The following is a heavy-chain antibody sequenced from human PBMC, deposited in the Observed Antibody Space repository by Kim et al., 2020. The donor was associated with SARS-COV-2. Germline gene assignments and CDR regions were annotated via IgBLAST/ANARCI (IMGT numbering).Heavy chain of an antibody. J-gene: IGHJ6*01. CDR2: ISSSSSYI. CDR3: ARGKPYSSSWFDYYYYGMDV. CDR1: GFTFSSYS. Sequence: GGSLRLSCAASGFTFSSYSMNWVRQAPGKGLEWVSSISSSSSYIYYADSVKGRFTISRDNAKNSLYLQMNSLRAEDTAVYYCARGKPYSSSWFDYYYYGMDVWRQGTTVTVSS. V-gene: IGHV3-21*01. D-gene: IGHD6-13*01.